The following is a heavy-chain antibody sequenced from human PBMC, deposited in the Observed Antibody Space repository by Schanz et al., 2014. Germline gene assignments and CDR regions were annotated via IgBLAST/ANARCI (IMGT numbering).Heavy chain of an antibody. V-gene: IGHV3-30*06. D-gene: IGHD2-2*01. Sequence: QVQLVESGGGVVQPGRSLRLSCAASGFLFSSYGLHWVRQAPGKGLEWVAAMSYDGSIKYYGDSVKGRFTISRDNSKNTLYLHMNTLRSEDTAVYYCAKDSTHVDIVLVPTAIDYWGQGTLVTVSS. CDR1: GFLFSSYG. CDR2: MSYDGSIK. J-gene: IGHJ4*02. CDR3: AKDSTHVDIVLVPTAIDY.